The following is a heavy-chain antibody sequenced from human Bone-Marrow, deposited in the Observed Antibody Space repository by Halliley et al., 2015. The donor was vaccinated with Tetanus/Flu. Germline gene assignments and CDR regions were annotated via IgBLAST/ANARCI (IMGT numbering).Heavy chain of an antibody. D-gene: IGHD3-10*01. Sequence: QLVQSGGGVVKPGGSLTLSCAASEFTFSDAFMSWVRQAPGKGLEWIGRIKRTSDGATVEYAAPVKGRFIISRDDSKNTLFLQMNSLKTEDTAVYFCMGHDYGDYWGQGTLVTVSS. CDR1: EFTFSDAF. CDR2: IKRTSDGATV. V-gene: IGHV3-15*01. CDR3: MGHDYGDY. J-gene: IGHJ4*02.